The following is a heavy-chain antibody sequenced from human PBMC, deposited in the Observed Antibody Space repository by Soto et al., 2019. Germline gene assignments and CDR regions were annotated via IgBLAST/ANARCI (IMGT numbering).Heavy chain of an antibody. CDR3: AREGLYGSIQANTCDI. V-gene: IGHV1-8*01. J-gene: IGHJ3*02. Sequence: QVQLVQAGAAVKMYGASVRISCKASGYTFNMHDINWLRQATGQVPECIAWMNPNSGNTGYAQKFQGRVTMTRDSSLTTAYMDLSSLTAEDTAIYYCAREGLYGSIQANTCDIWSQGTMVSVSS. D-gene: IGHD6-19*01. CDR2: MNPNSGNT. CDR1: GYTFNMHD.